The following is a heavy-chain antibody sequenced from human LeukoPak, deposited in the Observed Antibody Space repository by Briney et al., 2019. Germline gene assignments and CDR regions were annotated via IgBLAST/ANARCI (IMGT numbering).Heavy chain of an antibody. Sequence: PSETLSLTCTVSGGSISSYYWSWIRQPPGKGLEWIGYIYYSGNTNYNPSLKSRVTISVDTSKNQFSLKLSSVTAADTAVYYCARSGRYCSSTSCYVSRFDPWGQGTLVTVSS. J-gene: IGHJ5*02. D-gene: IGHD2-2*01. V-gene: IGHV4-59*12. CDR1: GGSISSYY. CDR2: IYYSGNT. CDR3: ARSGRYCSSTSCYVSRFDP.